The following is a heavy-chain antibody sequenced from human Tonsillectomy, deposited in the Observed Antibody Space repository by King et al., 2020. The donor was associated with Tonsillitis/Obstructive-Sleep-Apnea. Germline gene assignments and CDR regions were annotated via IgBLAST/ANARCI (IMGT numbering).Heavy chain of an antibody. CDR3: AGESQKINCGGDNCYV. J-gene: IGHJ4*02. V-gene: IGHV3-33*01. CDR2: IWDDGSDK. Sequence: QLVESGGGVVQPGRSLRLSCAASGFIFSTYAMHWVRQAPGKGLEWVAVIWDDGSDKYYADSAKGRFTISRDNSKSTLYLQMNSLRVEDTAVYYCAGESQKINCGGDNCYVWGQGKLVTVSS. CDR1: GFIFSTYA. D-gene: IGHD2-21*01.